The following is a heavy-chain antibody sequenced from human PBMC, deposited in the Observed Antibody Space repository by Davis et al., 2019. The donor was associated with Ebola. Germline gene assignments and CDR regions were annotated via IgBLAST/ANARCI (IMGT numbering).Heavy chain of an antibody. D-gene: IGHD2-15*01. CDR3: ARGGLLSALDL. CDR2: INSDGTSS. J-gene: IGHJ3*01. V-gene: IGHV3-74*01. Sequence: GESLKIFCKGSGYTFSSFWMNWVRQAPGKGLEWVSRINSDGTSSNYTDVVRGRFTVSRDNAKNTLYLQMNSLRAEDTAIYYCARGGLLSALDLWGQGTMVSVSS. CDR1: GYTFSSFW.